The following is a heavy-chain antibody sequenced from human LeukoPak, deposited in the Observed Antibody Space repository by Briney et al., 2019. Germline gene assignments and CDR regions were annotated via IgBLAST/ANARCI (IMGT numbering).Heavy chain of an antibody. J-gene: IGHJ3*02. CDR3: ARRSAAKDAFDI. Sequence: GGSLRLSCAASGFTFSSYGMHWVRQAPGKGLVWVSRINSDGGGTSYTDSVKGRFTISRDNAKNTLYLQMNSLRAEDTAVYYCARRSAAKDAFDIWGQGTKVTVSS. CDR2: INSDGGGT. V-gene: IGHV3-74*01. CDR1: GFTFSSYG. D-gene: IGHD6-25*01.